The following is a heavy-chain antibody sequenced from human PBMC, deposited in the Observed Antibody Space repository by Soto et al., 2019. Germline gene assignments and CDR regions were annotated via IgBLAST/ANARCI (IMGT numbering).Heavy chain of an antibody. CDR2: MNPNSGNT. Sequence: GASVKVSCKASGYTFTSYDINWVRQATGQGLEWMGWMNPNSGNTGYAQKFQGRVTMTRNTSISTAYMELSSLRSEDTAVYYCARVYGDYDWVGGWFDPWGQGTLVTVSS. V-gene: IGHV1-8*01. J-gene: IGHJ5*02. D-gene: IGHD4-17*01. CDR1: GYTFTSYD. CDR3: ARVYGDYDWVGGWFDP.